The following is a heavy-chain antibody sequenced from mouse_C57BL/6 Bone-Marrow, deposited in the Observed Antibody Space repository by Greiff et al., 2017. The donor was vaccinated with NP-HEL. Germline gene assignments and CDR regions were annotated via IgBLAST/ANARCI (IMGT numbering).Heavy chain of an antibody. CDR1: GFTFSSYA. Sequence: EVMLVESGGGLVKPGGSLKLSCAASGFTFSSYAMSWVRQTPEKRLEWVATISDGGSYTCYPDNVKGRFTISRDNAKNNLYLQMSHLKSEDTAMYYCARRSSGYVYAMDYWGQGTSVTVSS. CDR3: ARRSSGYVYAMDY. V-gene: IGHV5-4*03. CDR2: ISDGGSYT. J-gene: IGHJ4*01. D-gene: IGHD3-2*02.